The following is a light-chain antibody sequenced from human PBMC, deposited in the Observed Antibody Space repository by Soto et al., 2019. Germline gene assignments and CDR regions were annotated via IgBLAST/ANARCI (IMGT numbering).Light chain of an antibody. Sequence: EIVLTQSPATLSLSPGERATLSCRASQSVSSYLAWYQQKPGQAPRLLIYDASNRATGIPARFSGSGSGTDFTLRISSLEPEDFAVYYCQQRSNWPRGTFGQGTKLEIK. CDR2: DAS. CDR3: QQRSNWPRGT. CDR1: QSVSSY. J-gene: IGKJ2*02. V-gene: IGKV3-11*01.